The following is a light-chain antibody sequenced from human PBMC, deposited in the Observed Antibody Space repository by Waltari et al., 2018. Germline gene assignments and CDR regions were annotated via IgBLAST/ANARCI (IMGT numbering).Light chain of an antibody. J-gene: IGLJ2*01. CDR2: GNN. CDR1: RPNIGAGYD. CDR3: QSYDRSLSVV. Sequence: QSALTQPPSVSGAPGQRVTISCTGSRPNIGAGYDVHWYQQFPGTVPKLLLSGNNNRPSGVPDRFSASKTGTSASLAITGLQAEDEADYYCQSYDRSLSVVFGGGTKLTVL. V-gene: IGLV1-40*01.